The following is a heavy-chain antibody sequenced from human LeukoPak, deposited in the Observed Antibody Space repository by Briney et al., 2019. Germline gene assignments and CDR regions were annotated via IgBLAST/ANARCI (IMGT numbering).Heavy chain of an antibody. CDR3: AKDAQRGFDYSNSLEH. Sequence: GTSLRLSCEASGFTFSHFGMHWVRQAPGKGLEWVAVIWSDATNQYYGDSVKGRFTISRDNFKKTVSLQMDSLRAEDTAVYCAKDAQRGFDYSNSLEHWGQGSLVTVSS. CDR1: GFTFSHFG. D-gene: IGHD4-11*01. V-gene: IGHV3-33*06. J-gene: IGHJ4*02. CDR2: IWSDATNQ.